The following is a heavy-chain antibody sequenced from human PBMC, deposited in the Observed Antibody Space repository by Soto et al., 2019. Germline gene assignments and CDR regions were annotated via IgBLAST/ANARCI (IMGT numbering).Heavy chain of an antibody. D-gene: IGHD3-22*01. Sequence: GESLKISCKGSGYSFTSYWIGWVRQMPGKGPEWMGIIYPGDSDTRYSPSFQGQVTISADKSISTAYLQWSSLRASDSAIYYCARYYDTSGMFDSWGQGALVTVSS. CDR1: GYSFTSYW. CDR2: IYPGDSDT. V-gene: IGHV5-51*01. J-gene: IGHJ4*02. CDR3: ARYYDTSGMFDS.